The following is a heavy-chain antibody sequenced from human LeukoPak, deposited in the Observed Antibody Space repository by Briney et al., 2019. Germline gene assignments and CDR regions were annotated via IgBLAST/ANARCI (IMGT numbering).Heavy chain of an antibody. D-gene: IGHD1-26*01. CDR1: GASINGYF. J-gene: IGHJ3*01. CDR2: VSHTGAT. Sequence: KPSETLSLTCSVSGASINGYFWNWVRQTPERRPDWIGYVSHTGATTSNPTLKSRDSITIDTSKSQISLTMTSVTAADSALYYCARDRRGSFYTFDLWGPGTIVSVS. CDR3: ARDRRGSFYTFDL. V-gene: IGHV4-59*01.